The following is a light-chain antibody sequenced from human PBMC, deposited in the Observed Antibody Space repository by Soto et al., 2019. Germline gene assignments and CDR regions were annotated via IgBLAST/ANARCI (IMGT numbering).Light chain of an antibody. V-gene: IGKV3-11*01. J-gene: IGKJ2*01. CDR1: QSVSSY. Sequence: EIVLTQSPATLSLSPGERATLSCRASQSVSSYLAWYQQKPGQAPRRLIYDASNRATGIPARFSGSGSGTDFTLTISRREPEDFAVYYCQQRSLTVGEGTKLEIK. CDR3: QQRSLT. CDR2: DAS.